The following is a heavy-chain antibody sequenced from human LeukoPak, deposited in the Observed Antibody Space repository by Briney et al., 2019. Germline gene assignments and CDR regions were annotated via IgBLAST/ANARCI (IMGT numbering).Heavy chain of an antibody. CDR1: SGSISTYY. V-gene: IGHV4-59*01. D-gene: IGHD1-26*01. CDR3: ARDYWETYYFHL. CDR2: IYYTGST. Sequence: SETLSLTCSVSSGSISTYYWSWIRQSPGKGLEWIGNIYYTGSTNYNPSLKSRVTISVDMSNNQFSLKLTSVTAADTAVYYCARDYWETYYFHLWGQGTLVTVST. J-gene: IGHJ4*02.